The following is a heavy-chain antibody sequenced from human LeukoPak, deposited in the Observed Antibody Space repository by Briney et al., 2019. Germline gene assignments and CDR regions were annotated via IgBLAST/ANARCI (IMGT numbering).Heavy chain of an antibody. J-gene: IGHJ6*03. CDR3: ARDKVSSSWTRGYYYYYMDV. CDR2: IYTSGRT. CDR1: GGSISSGSLY. D-gene: IGHD6-13*01. Sequence: PSETLSLTCTVSGGSISSGSLYWSWIRQPAGKGLEWIGRIYTSGRTDYNPPLKSRVTISVDTSMNQFFLKLSSVTAADTAVYYCARDKVSSSWTRGYYYYYMDVWGKGTTVTISS. V-gene: IGHV4-61*02.